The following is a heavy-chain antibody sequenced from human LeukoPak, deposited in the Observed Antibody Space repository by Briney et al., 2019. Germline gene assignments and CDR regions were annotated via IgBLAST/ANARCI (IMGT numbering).Heavy chain of an antibody. D-gene: IGHD3-22*01. CDR1: GYSFTDYW. J-gene: IGHJ4*02. V-gene: IGHV5-51*01. CDR3: ARIRYDSSGYYTFDH. CDR2: IHPRDSDT. Sequence: GESLKISCKGSGYSFTDYWIGWVRQMPGKGLAWMGIIHPRDSDTRYSPSFQGQVTISVDKSISTAYLQWSSLKASDTATYYCARIRYDSSGYYTFDHWGQGTLVTVSS.